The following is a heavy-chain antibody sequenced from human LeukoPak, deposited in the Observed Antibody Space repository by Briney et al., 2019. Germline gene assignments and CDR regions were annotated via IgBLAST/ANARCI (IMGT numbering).Heavy chain of an antibody. J-gene: IGHJ3*01. CDR3: AGDPPGTPVGFGL. V-gene: IGHV1-69*06. CDR1: AGMFNTYA. D-gene: IGHD3-10*01. CDR2: ITPLSATP. Sequence: SVKVSSKASAGMFNTYAITWVRQAPGHGLEWMGRITPLSATPSQSQWIQGRVTITADISTNTVYLDLSSLRSEDTALYFCAGDPPGTPVGFGLWGPGAMVTVSS.